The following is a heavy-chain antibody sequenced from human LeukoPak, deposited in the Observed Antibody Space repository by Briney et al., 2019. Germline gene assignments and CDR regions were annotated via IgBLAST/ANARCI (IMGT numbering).Heavy chain of an antibody. D-gene: IGHD1-26*01. J-gene: IGHJ4*02. CDR1: GYTFTGYY. V-gene: IGHV1-2*02. CDR2: INPNSGGT. Sequence: ASVTVSCKASGYTFTGYYIHWVRQAPGQGLEWVGWINPNSGGTNYAQKFQGRVTMTRDTSISTAYMELSSLRSDDTAIYYCARFGAEGYWGQGTLVTVSS. CDR3: ARFGAEGY.